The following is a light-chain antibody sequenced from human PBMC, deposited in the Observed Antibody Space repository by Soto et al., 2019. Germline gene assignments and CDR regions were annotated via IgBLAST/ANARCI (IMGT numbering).Light chain of an antibody. J-gene: IGKJ4*01. Sequence: EIVLTQSPATLSLSPGERATLSCRASQSVSSYLAWYQQKPGQAPRLLIYDASNRATGIPARFSGSGSGTDFTITISILEPEDFAVYYCQQRSNWRLTFGGGTKVEIK. CDR1: QSVSSY. CDR3: QQRSNWRLT. CDR2: DAS. V-gene: IGKV3-11*01.